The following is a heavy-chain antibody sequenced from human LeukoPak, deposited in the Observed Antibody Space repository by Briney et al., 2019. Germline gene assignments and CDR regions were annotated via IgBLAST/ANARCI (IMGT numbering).Heavy chain of an antibody. D-gene: IGHD3-10*01. CDR3: ARDLDYYGSGSYRNYAFDI. CDR1: GFTFSSYA. CDR2: ISYDGSNK. V-gene: IGHV3-30*04. Sequence: PGRSLRLSCAASGFTFSSYAMHWVRQAPGKGLEWVAVISYDGSNKSYADSVKGRFTISRDNSKNTLYLQMNSLRAEDTAVYYCARDLDYYGSGSYRNYAFDIWGQGTMVTVSS. J-gene: IGHJ3*02.